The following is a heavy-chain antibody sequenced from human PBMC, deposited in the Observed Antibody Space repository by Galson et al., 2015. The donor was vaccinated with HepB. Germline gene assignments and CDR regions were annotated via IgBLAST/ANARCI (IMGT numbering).Heavy chain of an antibody. CDR1: GFTFDDYA. V-gene: IGHV3-9*01. Sequence: SLRLSCAASGFTFDDYAMHWVRQAPGKGLEWVSGISWNRGSICYADSVKGRFTISRDNAKNSLYLQMNSLRAEDTALYYCAKVNSSSRPGAFDIWGQGTMVTVSS. CDR3: AKVNSSSRPGAFDI. D-gene: IGHD6-13*01. CDR2: ISWNRGSI. J-gene: IGHJ3*02.